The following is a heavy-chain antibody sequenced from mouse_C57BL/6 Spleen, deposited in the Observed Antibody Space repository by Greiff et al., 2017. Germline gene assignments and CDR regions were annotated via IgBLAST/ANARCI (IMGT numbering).Heavy chain of an antibody. D-gene: IGHD1-1*01. CDR3: ARAAVVAPYFDY. CDR2: INPSNGGT. J-gene: IGHJ2*01. V-gene: IGHV1-53*01. Sequence: QVQLQQPGTELVKPGASVKLSCKASGYTFTSYWMHWVKQRPGQGLEWIGNINPSNGGTNYNEKFKSKATLTVDKSSSTAYMQRSSLTAEDAAFYYCARAAVVAPYFDYWGQGTTLTVSS. CDR1: GYTFTSYW.